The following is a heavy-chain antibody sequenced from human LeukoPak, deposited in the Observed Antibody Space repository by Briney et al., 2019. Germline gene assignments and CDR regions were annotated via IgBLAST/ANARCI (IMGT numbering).Heavy chain of an antibody. CDR1: GYTFTSYA. V-gene: IGHV1-3*01. CDR3: AFSGSYFGWFDP. CDR2: INAGNGNT. D-gene: IGHD3-10*01. Sequence: ASVKVSCKASGYTFTSYAMHWVRQAPGQRLEWMGWINAGNGNTKYSRKFQGRVTITRDTSASTAYMELSSLRSEDTAVYYCAFSGSYFGWFDPWGQGTLVTVSS. J-gene: IGHJ5*02.